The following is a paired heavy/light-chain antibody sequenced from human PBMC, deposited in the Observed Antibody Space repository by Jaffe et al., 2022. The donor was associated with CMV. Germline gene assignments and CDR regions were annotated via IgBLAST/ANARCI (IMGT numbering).Light chain of an antibody. J-gene: IGKJ3*01. Sequence: EIVLTQSPGTLSLSPGERATLSCRASQSVSSSYLAWYQQKPGQAPRLLIYGASSRATGIPDRFSGSGSGTDFTLTISRLEPEDFAVYYCQQYGSSPGFTFGPGTKVDIK. V-gene: IGKV3-20*01. CDR2: GAS. CDR3: QQYGSSPGFT. CDR1: QSVSSSY.
Heavy chain of an antibody. CDR1: GFTFSDYY. Sequence: QVQLVESGGGLVKPGGSLRLSCAASGFTFSDYYMSWIRQAPGKGLEWVSYISSSGSTIYYADSVKGRFTISRDNAKNSLYLQMNSLRAEDTAVYYCARDSGTGGYYYYGMDVWGQGTTVTVSS. CDR3: ARDSGTGGYYYYGMDV. D-gene: IGHD1-26*01. V-gene: IGHV3-11*01. CDR2: ISSSGSTI. J-gene: IGHJ6*02.